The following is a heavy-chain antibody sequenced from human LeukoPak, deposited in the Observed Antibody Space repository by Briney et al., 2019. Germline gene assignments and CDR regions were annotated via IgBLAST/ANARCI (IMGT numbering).Heavy chain of an antibody. CDR1: GYTFTSYY. D-gene: IGHD3-22*01. CDR3: ARDQEVVVITQEDPLDY. Sequence: ASVKVSCKASGYTFTSYYMHWVRQAPGQGLEWMGIINPSGGSTSYAQKFQGRVTMTRDTSTSTAYMELRSLRSDDTAVYYCARDQEVVVITQEDPLDYWGQGTLVTVSS. CDR2: INPSGGST. J-gene: IGHJ4*02. V-gene: IGHV1-46*01.